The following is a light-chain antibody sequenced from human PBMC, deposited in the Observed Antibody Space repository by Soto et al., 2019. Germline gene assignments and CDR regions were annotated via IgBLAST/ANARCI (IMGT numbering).Light chain of an antibody. CDR1: SSNIGAGSD. J-gene: IGLJ1*01. V-gene: IGLV1-40*01. CDR2: GNN. CDR3: QSYDSSLSGSYV. Sequence: QPVLTQPPSVSGATGQRVTISCTGSSSNIGAGSDVHWYQRLPGTAPKVLIYGNNNRPSGVPDRFSGSKSGTSASLAITGLQAEDEADYYCQSYDSSLSGSYVFGTVTKLTVL.